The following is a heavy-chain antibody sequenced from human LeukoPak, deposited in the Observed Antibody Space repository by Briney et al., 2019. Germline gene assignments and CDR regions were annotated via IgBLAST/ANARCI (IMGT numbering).Heavy chain of an antibody. Sequence: GASVKVSCKASGYTFTGYYMHWVRQAPGQGLEWMGRINPNSGGTNYAQKFQGRVTMTRDTSISTAYMELSRLRSDDTAVYYCARLGYCSGGSCYEHHYYYYMDVWGKGTTVTVS. J-gene: IGHJ6*03. CDR1: GYTFTGYY. D-gene: IGHD2-15*01. V-gene: IGHV1-2*06. CDR2: INPNSGGT. CDR3: ARLGYCSGGSCYEHHYYYYMDV.